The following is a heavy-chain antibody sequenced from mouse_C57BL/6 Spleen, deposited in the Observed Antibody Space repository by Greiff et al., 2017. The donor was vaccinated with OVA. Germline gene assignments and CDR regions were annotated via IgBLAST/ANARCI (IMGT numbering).Heavy chain of an antibody. CDR1: GFTFSSYA. CDR3: TSNYPSYYYAMDY. V-gene: IGHV5-9-1*02. J-gene: IGHJ4*01. CDR2: ISSGGDYI. D-gene: IGHD2-1*01. Sequence: EVQLVESGEGLVKPGGSLKLSCAASGFTFSSYAMSWVRQTPEKRLEWVAYISSGGDYIYYADTLKGRFTISRDNARNTLYLQMSSLKSEDTAMYYCTSNYPSYYYAMDYWGQGTSVTVSS.